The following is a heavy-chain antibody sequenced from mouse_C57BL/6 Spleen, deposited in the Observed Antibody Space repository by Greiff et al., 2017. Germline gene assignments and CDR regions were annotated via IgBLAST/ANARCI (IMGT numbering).Heavy chain of an antibody. J-gene: IGHJ1*03. Sequence: VPLPPSGGGLVKPGGVPKTPCATSGITFRDYGMPWVRQAPEKGLEWVAYICSGSSTIYYADTVKGRFTISRDNAKNTLFLQMTSLRSEDTAMYYCARFNWDDWYFDVWGTGTTVTVAS. V-gene: IGHV5-17*01. D-gene: IGHD4-1*01. CDR1: GITFRDYG. CDR2: ICSGSSTI. CDR3: ARFNWDDWYFDV.